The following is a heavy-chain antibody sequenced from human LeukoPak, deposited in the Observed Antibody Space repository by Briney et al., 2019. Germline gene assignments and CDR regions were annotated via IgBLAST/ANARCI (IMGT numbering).Heavy chain of an antibody. CDR2: ITSSGETT. J-gene: IGHJ4*02. V-gene: IGHV3-23*01. CDR1: GFTFSIYA. CDR3: ARDRPNYYGANGHYYRRDGDY. Sequence: GGSLRLSCAASGFTFSIYAMSWVRQAPGKGLEWVSSITSSGETTYHAGSVKGQFTISRDNSKNTVYLQMNSLRAEDTAVYYCARDRPNYYGANGHYYRRDGDYWGQGTLVTVSS. D-gene: IGHD3-22*01.